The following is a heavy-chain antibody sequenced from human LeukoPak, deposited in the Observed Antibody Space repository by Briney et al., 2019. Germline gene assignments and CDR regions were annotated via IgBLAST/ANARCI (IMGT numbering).Heavy chain of an antibody. V-gene: IGHV1-8*01. Sequence: WASVKVSCKASGYTFTSYDINWVRQATGQGLEWMGWMNPNSGNTGYAQKFQGRVTMTRNTSISTDYMELSSLRSEDTAVYYCAREGSSGVGATVDWGQGTLVTVSS. J-gene: IGHJ4*02. CDR2: MNPNSGNT. CDR1: GYTFTSYD. D-gene: IGHD1-26*01. CDR3: AREGSSGVGATVD.